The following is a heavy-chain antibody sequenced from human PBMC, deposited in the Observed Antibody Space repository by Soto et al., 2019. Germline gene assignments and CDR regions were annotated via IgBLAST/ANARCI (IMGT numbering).Heavy chain of an antibody. D-gene: IGHD1-7*01. V-gene: IGHV3-23*01. CDR1: GFTFSSYA. CDR2: ISGSGGST. Sequence: GGSLRLSCAASGFTFSSYAMSWVRQAPGKGLEWVSAISGSGGSTYYADSVKGRFTISRDNSKNTLYLQMNSLRAEDAAVYYCAKDQAGWNYSNAFDIWGQGTMVTVSS. CDR3: AKDQAGWNYSNAFDI. J-gene: IGHJ3*02.